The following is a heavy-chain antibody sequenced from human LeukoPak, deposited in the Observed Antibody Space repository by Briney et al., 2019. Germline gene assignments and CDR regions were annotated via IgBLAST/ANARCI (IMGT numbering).Heavy chain of an antibody. CDR1: GYTSTSYG. Sequence: ASVKVSCKASGYTSTSYGISWVRQAPGQGLEWMGWISAYNGNTNYAQKLQGRVTMTTDTSTSTAYMELRSLRSDDTAVYYCARDKAGGYSSRFDPWGQGTLVTVSS. CDR3: ARDKAGGYSSRFDP. V-gene: IGHV1-18*01. J-gene: IGHJ5*02. CDR2: ISAYNGNT. D-gene: IGHD4-11*01.